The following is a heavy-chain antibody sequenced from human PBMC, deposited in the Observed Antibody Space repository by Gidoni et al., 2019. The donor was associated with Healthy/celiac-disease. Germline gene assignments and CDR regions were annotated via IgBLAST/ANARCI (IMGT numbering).Heavy chain of an antibody. CDR2: IWYDGSNK. CDR3: ARAGYYDSSGYYYAESDGMDV. V-gene: IGHV3-33*01. Sequence: QVQLVESGGGVVQPGRSLRLSCAASGITFSRYGMHWVRQAPGKGLECVAVIWYDGSNKYYADSVKGRFTIARDNSKNTLYLQMNSLRAEDTAVYYCARAGYYDSSGYYYAESDGMDVWGQGTTVTVSS. D-gene: IGHD3-22*01. CDR1: GITFSRYG. J-gene: IGHJ6*02.